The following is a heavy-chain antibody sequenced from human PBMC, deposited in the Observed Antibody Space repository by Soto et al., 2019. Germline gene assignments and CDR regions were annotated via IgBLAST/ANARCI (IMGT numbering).Heavy chain of an antibody. Sequence: SETLSLTCAVYGGSFSGYYWSWIRQPPGKGLEWIGEINHSGSTNYNPSLKSRVTISVDRSKNQFSLKLSSVTAADTAVYYCARRYSSSWYGVFDPWGQGTLVTVSS. CDR2: INHSGST. V-gene: IGHV4-34*01. D-gene: IGHD6-13*01. CDR1: GGSFSGYY. J-gene: IGHJ5*02. CDR3: ARRYSSSWYGVFDP.